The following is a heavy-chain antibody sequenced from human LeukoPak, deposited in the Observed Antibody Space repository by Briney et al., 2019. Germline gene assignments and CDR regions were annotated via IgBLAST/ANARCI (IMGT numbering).Heavy chain of an antibody. CDR1: GGSISSGGYS. CDR3: ASNLGAPTGY. V-gene: IGHV4-30-2*01. Sequence: SQTLSLTCTVSGGSISSGGYSWSWIRQPPGKGLEWVGYISQSGSTYYNPFLKSRVTISVDTSKNQFSLRLNSVTAADTAVYYCASNLGAPTGYWGQGTLVTVSS. D-gene: IGHD3-16*01. J-gene: IGHJ4*02. CDR2: ISQSGST.